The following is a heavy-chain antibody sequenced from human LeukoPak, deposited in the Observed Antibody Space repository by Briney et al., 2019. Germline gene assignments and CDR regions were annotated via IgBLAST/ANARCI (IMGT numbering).Heavy chain of an antibody. CDR3: ASPAHYYDSREMGY. V-gene: IGHV1-2*06. D-gene: IGHD3-22*01. CDR1: GYTFTGYY. CDR2: INPNNGGT. J-gene: IGHJ4*02. Sequence: ASVKVSCKASGYTFTGYYMHWVRQAPGQGLEWMGRINPNNGGTNYAQKLQDRVTMTTDTSTSTAYMELRSLRSDDTAVYYCASPAHYYDSREMGYWGQGTLVTVSS.